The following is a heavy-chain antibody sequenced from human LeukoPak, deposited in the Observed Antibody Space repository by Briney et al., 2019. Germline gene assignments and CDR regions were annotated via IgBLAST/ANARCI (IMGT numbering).Heavy chain of an antibody. J-gene: IGHJ3*02. D-gene: IGHD2-21*02. Sequence: GGSLRLSCAASGFIFSSYSMNWVRQAPGKGLEWVSYISSSSSTIYYADSVKGRFTISRDNAKNSLYLQMNSLRAEDTAVYYCARALRVVVTDPEVAFDIWGQGTMVTVSS. CDR1: GFIFSSYS. CDR2: ISSSSSTI. CDR3: ARALRVVVTDPEVAFDI. V-gene: IGHV3-48*04.